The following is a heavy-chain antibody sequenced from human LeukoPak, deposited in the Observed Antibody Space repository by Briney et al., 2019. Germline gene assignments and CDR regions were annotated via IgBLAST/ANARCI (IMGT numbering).Heavy chain of an antibody. CDR3: ARHYGP. D-gene: IGHD3-16*01. CDR2: MSYSGYT. Sequence: PSETLSLTSTASGDSISSGSYYWSWIRQPPGKGLEWIGYMSYSGYTNYNPSLKSRVTISVDTSKNQFSLKLSSVTAADTAVYYCARHYGPWGQGTLVTVSS. V-gene: IGHV4-61*01. CDR1: GDSISSGSYY. J-gene: IGHJ5*02.